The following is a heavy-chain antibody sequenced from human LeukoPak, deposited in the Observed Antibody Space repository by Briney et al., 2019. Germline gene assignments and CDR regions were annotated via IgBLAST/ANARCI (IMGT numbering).Heavy chain of an antibody. CDR1: GGSISSGGYY. CDR2: IYTSGST. J-gene: IGHJ4*02. CDR3: ARDYPWPVQSWVPPLYFDY. D-gene: IGHD6-13*01. Sequence: SQTLSLTCTVSGGSISSGGYYWSWIRQPAGKGLEWIGRIYTSGSTNYNPSLKSRVTMSVDTSKNQFSLKLSSVTAADTAVYYCARDYPWPVQSWVPPLYFDYWGQGTLVTVSS. V-gene: IGHV4-61*02.